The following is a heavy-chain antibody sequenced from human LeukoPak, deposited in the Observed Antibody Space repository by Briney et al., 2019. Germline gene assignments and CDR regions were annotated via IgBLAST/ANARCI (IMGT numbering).Heavy chain of an antibody. CDR3: ARTMTKMTTHGELDF. CDR1: GYTFSNYV. CDR2: ISTYTGDP. J-gene: IGHJ4*02. D-gene: IGHD4-11*01. Sequence: GASVKVSCKASGYTFSNYVLTWVRQAPGQGLEWMGRISTYTGDPNYAQKFQDRVTMTTDTSTSTAYMELRNLSFDDTAIYYCARTMTKMTTHGELDFWGQGTLVAVSS. V-gene: IGHV1-18*01.